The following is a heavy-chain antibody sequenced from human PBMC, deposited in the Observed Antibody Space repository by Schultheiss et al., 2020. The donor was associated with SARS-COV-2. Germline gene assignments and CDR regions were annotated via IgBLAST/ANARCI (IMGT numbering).Heavy chain of an antibody. CDR1: GGSISSYY. J-gene: IGHJ6*02. CDR2: IYHSGST. CDR3: ARDLRRRVAGTGVGYYYYGMDV. Sequence: SETLSLTCTVSGGSISSYYWSWIRQPAGKGLEWIGSIYHSGSTNYNPSLKSRVTISVDTSKNQFSLKLSSVTAADTAVYYCARDLRRRVAGTGVGYYYYGMDVWGQGTTVTVSS. D-gene: IGHD6-19*01. V-gene: IGHV4-4*07.